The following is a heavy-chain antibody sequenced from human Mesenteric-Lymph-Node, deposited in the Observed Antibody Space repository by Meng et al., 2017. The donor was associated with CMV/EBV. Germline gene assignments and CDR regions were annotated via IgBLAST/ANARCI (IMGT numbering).Heavy chain of an antibody. J-gene: IGHJ4*02. V-gene: IGHV3-21*01. CDR3: ARDGTAKFDY. D-gene: IGHD1-26*01. CDR2: ISSSSSYI. CDR1: GFTFSNYN. Sequence: LSCAASGFTFSNYNMNWVRQAPGKGLEWVSSISSSSSYIYYADSVKGRFTISRDNAKTSLYLQMNSLRAEDTAVYYCARDGTAKFDYWGQGTLVTVSS.